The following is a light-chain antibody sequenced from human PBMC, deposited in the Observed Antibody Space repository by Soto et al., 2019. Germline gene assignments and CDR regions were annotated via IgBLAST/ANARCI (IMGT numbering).Light chain of an antibody. J-gene: IGKJ5*01. Sequence: EIVMTQSPATLSVSPGERVTLSCRASQSVSSSLAWYRQKPGQAPRLLIYAASNRATGIPDRFTGSGSGTDFTLTISRLEPEDFAVYYCQKRSNWPPWTFGQGTRLEIK. V-gene: IGKV3-11*01. CDR2: AAS. CDR1: QSVSSS. CDR3: QKRSNWPPWT.